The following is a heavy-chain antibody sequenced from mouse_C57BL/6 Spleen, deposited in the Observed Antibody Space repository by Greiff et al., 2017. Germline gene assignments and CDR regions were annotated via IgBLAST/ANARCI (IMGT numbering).Heavy chain of an antibody. V-gene: IGHV1-81*01. J-gene: IGHJ2*01. CDR3: ARKLDYFDY. CDR1: GYTFTSYG. CDR2: IYPRSGNT. Sequence: VQVVESGAELARPGASVKLSCKASGYTFTSYGISWVKQRTGQGLEWIGEIYPRSGNTYYNEKFKGKATLTADKSSSTAYMELHSLTSEDSAVYFCARKLDYFDYWGQGTTLTVSS.